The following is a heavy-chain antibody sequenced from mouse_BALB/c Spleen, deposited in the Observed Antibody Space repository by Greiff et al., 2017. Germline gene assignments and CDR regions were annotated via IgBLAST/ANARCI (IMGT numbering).Heavy chain of an antibody. Sequence: DVQLVESGPGLVKPSQSLSLTCSVTGYSITSGYYWNWIRQFPGNKLEWMGYISYDGSNNYNPSLKNRISITRDTSKNQFFLKLNSVTTEDTATYYCAREGYGNYGYYYAMDYWGQGTSVTVSS. CDR1: GYSITSGYY. CDR2: ISYDGSN. J-gene: IGHJ4*01. D-gene: IGHD2-1*01. V-gene: IGHV3-6*02. CDR3: AREGYGNYGYYYAMDY.